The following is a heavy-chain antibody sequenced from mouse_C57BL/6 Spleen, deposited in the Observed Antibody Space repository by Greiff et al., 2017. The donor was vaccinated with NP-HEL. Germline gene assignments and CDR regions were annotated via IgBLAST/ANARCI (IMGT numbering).Heavy chain of an antibody. D-gene: IGHD1-1*01. Sequence: QVQLQQPGAELVKPGASVKMSCKASGYTFPSYWITWVKQRPGHGLAWIGDLYPGSGSTNYNEKFKSKATLTVDTSSSTAYMKLSSLTSEDSAVYYCARHYGSSLTGFAYWGQGTLVTVSA. CDR3: ARHYGSSLTGFAY. V-gene: IGHV1-55*01. J-gene: IGHJ3*01. CDR1: GYTFPSYW. CDR2: LYPGSGST.